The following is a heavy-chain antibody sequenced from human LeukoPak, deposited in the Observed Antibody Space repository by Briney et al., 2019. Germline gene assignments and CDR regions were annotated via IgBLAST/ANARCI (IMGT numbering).Heavy chain of an antibody. CDR1: GGSISSGGYY. Sequence: PSETLSLTCTVSGGSISSGGYYWSWIRQHPGKGLEWIGYIYYSGSTYYNPSLKSRVTISVDTSKNQFSLKLSSVAAADTAVYYCARELSSSYLDYWGQGTLVTVSS. J-gene: IGHJ4*02. D-gene: IGHD6-6*01. V-gene: IGHV4-31*03. CDR3: ARELSSSYLDY. CDR2: IYYSGST.